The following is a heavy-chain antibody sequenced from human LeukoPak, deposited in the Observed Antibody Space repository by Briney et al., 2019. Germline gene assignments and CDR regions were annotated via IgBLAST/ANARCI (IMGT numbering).Heavy chain of an antibody. V-gene: IGHV3-33*01. Sequence: GRSLRLSCAASGFTFSSYGMHWVRQAPGKGLEWVAVIWYDGSNKYYADSVKGRFTISRDNSKNTLYLQMNSLRAEDTAVYYCARDQIYYDSSGYLDYWGQGALVTVSS. CDR1: GFTFSSYG. D-gene: IGHD3-22*01. CDR2: IWYDGSNK. CDR3: ARDQIYYDSSGYLDY. J-gene: IGHJ4*02.